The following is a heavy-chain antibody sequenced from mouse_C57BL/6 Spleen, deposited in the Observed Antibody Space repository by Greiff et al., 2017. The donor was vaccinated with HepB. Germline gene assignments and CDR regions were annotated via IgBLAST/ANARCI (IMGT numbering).Heavy chain of an antibody. CDR1: GFSFNTYA. Sequence: EVQLQESGGGLVQPKGSLKLSCAASGFSFNTYAMNWVRQAPGKGLGWVARIRSKSNNYATYYADSVKDRFTISRDDSESMLYLQMNNLKTEDTAMYYCVRHGGDYYAMDYWGQGTSVTVSS. CDR2: IRSKSNNYAT. CDR3: VRHGGDYYAMDY. V-gene: IGHV10-1*01. J-gene: IGHJ4*01.